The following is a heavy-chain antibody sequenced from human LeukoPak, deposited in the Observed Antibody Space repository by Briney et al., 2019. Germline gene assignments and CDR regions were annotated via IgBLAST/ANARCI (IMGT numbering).Heavy chain of an antibody. CDR2: INHSGST. CDR1: GGSFSGYY. J-gene: IGHJ4*02. CDR3: ARHGNKLAGYDFWSGYYLFDY. D-gene: IGHD3-3*01. V-gene: IGHV4-34*01. Sequence: SETLSLTCAVYGGSFSGYYWSWIRQPPGKGLEWIGEINHSGSTNYNPSLKSRVTISVDTSKNQFSLKLSSVTAADTAVYYCARHGNKLAGYDFWSGYYLFDYWGQGTLVTVSS.